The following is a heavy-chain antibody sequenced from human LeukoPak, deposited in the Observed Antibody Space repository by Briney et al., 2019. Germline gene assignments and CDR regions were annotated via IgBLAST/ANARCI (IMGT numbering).Heavy chain of an antibody. D-gene: IGHD5-18*01. Sequence: PSETLSLTCTVSGGSISSGYYWGWIRQPPGKGLEWIGSIYHSGSTYYNPSLKSRATISVDTSKNQFSLQLNSLTAADTAVYYCASGLGYSYGYYFDFWGQGTLVTVSS. CDR2: IYHSGST. J-gene: IGHJ4*02. CDR3: ASGLGYSYGYYFDF. V-gene: IGHV4-38-2*02. CDR1: GGSISSGYY.